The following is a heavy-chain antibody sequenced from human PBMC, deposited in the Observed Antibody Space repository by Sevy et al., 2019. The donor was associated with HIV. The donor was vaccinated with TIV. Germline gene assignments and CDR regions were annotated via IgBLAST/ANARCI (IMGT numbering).Heavy chain of an antibody. J-gene: IGHJ4*02. CDR1: GYTLNQLS. CDR3: ATTKDYYESSGCAFDY. CDR2: FDPEDGER. V-gene: IGHV1-24*01. Sequence: ASVKVSCKVSGYTLNQLSMHWVRQAPGKGLEWMGSFDPEDGERFYAQKFQGRVTMTEDTSTDTAYMELSSLRSEDTAVYYCATTKDYYESSGCAFDYWGQGTLVTVSS. D-gene: IGHD3-22*01.